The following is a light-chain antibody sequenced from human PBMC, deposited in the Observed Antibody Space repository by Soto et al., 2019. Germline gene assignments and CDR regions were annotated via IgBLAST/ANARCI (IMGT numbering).Light chain of an antibody. V-gene: IGKV1-13*02. J-gene: IGKJ5*01. CDR3: HSRA. Sequence: AIQLTQSPSSLSASVGARVTVTCRASQGINSFLAWYQQKPGEAPKLLIYDASTLESGVPSRFSGSGSETEFTLTISRLQPDDFATYFCHSRAFGQGTRLEIK. CDR1: QGINSF. CDR2: DAS.